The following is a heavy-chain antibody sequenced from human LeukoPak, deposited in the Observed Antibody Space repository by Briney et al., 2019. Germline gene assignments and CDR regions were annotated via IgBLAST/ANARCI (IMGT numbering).Heavy chain of an antibody. CDR3: ARLTKNDSGSFRFGKKKRGYMDV. Sequence: PGGSLRLSCAASGFTVSSNYMSWVRQAPGKGLEWIGRIYTSGSTNYNPSLKSRVTISGDTSKNQFSLRLSSVTAADTAVYYCARLTKNDSGSFRFGKKKRGYMDVWGKGTTVTISS. D-gene: IGHD3-10*01. V-gene: IGHV4-59*10. CDR1: GFTVSSNY. J-gene: IGHJ6*03. CDR2: IYTSGST.